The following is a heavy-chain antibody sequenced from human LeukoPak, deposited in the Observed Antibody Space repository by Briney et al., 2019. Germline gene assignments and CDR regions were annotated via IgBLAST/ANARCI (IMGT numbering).Heavy chain of an antibody. J-gene: IGHJ2*01. CDR2: ISGSGGST. CDR1: GFTFSSSA. D-gene: IGHD1-26*01. CDR3: ARVVGAGYFDL. Sequence: GGSLRLSCAASGFTFSSSAMSWVRQAPGKGLEWVSGISGSGGSTYYADSVKGRFTISRDNAKNSLYLQMNSLRAEGTAVYYCARVVGAGYFDLWGRGTLVTVSS. V-gene: IGHV3-23*01.